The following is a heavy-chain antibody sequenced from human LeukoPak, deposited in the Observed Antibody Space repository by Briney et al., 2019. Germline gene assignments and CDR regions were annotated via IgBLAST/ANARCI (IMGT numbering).Heavy chain of an antibody. CDR1: GFTFSSYA. D-gene: IGHD2-15*01. Sequence: QPGGSLRLSCAASGFTFSSYAMHWVRQAPGKGLEWVAVISYDGSNKYYADSVKGRFTISRDNSKNTLYLQMNSLRAEDTAVYYCARDLKDIVVVVAATPDYYYGMDVWGQGTTVTVSS. J-gene: IGHJ6*02. V-gene: IGHV3-30*04. CDR2: ISYDGSNK. CDR3: ARDLKDIVVVVAATPDYYYGMDV.